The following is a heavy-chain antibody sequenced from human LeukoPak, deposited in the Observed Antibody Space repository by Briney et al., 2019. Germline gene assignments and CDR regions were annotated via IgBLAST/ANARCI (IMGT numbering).Heavy chain of an antibody. Sequence: TGVSLRLSCAASGFTFRSYGMHWVRQAPGKGLEWVAVIWYDGSNKYYADSVKGRFTISRDNSKNTLYLQMNSLRAEDTAVYYCAIDTFKDYYDSSGYYYFPDYWGQGTLVTVSS. CDR3: AIDTFKDYYDSSGYYYFPDY. CDR1: GFTFRSYG. D-gene: IGHD3-22*01. CDR2: IWYDGSNK. J-gene: IGHJ4*02. V-gene: IGHV3-33*01.